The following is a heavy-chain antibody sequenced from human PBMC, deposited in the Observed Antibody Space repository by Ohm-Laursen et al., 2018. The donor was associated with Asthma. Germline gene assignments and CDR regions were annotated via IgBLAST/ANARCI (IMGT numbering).Heavy chain of an antibody. J-gene: IGHJ4*02. V-gene: IGHV3-21*01. Sequence: SLRLSCSASGFTFSSYSMNWVRQAPGKGLEWVSSISSGSSYIYYTDSVKGRFTISRDNAKNSLHLQMNSLRAEDTAVYYCARDGAESSIAARNFDYWGQGTLVTVSS. D-gene: IGHD6-6*01. CDR3: ARDGAESSIAARNFDY. CDR1: GFTFSSYS. CDR2: ISSGSSYI.